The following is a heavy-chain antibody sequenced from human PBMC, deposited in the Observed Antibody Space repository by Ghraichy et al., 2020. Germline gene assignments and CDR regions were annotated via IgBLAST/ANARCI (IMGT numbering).Heavy chain of an antibody. D-gene: IGHD2-21*02. CDR1: GYTFTSYG. Sequence: ASVKVSCKASGYTFTSYGISWVRQAPGQGLEWMGWISAYNGNTNYAQKLQGRVTMTTDTSTSTAYMELRSLRSDDTAVYYCARGRSGVTADPAEYFQHWGQGTLVTVSS. CDR3: ARGRSGVTADPAEYFQH. J-gene: IGHJ1*01. V-gene: IGHV1-18*01. CDR2: ISAYNGNT.